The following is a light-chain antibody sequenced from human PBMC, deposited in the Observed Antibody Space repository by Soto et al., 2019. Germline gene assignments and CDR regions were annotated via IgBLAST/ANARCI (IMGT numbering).Light chain of an antibody. V-gene: IGKV3-20*01. CDR2: GAS. J-gene: IGKJ1*01. Sequence: EIVLTQSPGTLSLSAGERATLSCRASQTVGTNYLTWYQQKPGQAPRLLIYGASSRATGIPDRFSGSGSGTDFTLTISRLEPEDFAVYYCQQYGTSPRTFDQGTKVEIK. CDR3: QQYGTSPRT. CDR1: QTVGTNY.